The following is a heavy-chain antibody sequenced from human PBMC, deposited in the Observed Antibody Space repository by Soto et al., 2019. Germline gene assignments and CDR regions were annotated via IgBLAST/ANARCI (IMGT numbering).Heavy chain of an antibody. CDR1: GVSFKSGSYS. CDR2: VYHTGRT. Sequence: SETLSLTCTVSGVSFKSGSYSWSWIRQPPGKGLERIGYVYHTGRTSYNPSIKSRVSISMDTSKNQFSLNVDSVTAAYRAVYFCARDFAYFDSWGQGTLVTVSS. D-gene: IGHD3-3*01. CDR3: ARDFAYFDS. V-gene: IGHV4-61*01. J-gene: IGHJ4*02.